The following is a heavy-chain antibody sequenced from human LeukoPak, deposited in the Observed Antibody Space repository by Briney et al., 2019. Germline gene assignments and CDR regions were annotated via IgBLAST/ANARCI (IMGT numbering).Heavy chain of an antibody. CDR3: AKAGRLQAVAGWIDY. Sequence: ETLSLTCTVSGGSMSTYSYYWGYIRQPPGKGLEWVSAIGGGATTYYADYVKGRFTISRDNSKNTLYLQMNSLRAEDTAIYYCAKAGRLQAVAGWIDYWGQGTLVTVS. CDR2: IGGGATT. D-gene: IGHD6-19*01. CDR1: GGSMSTYS. J-gene: IGHJ4*02. V-gene: IGHV3-23*01.